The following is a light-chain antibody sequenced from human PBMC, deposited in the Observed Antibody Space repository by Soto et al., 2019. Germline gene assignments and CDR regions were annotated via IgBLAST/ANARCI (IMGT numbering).Light chain of an antibody. V-gene: IGKV1-5*03. J-gene: IGKJ2*01. CDR3: QQYDTFGYT. Sequence: DIQMTQSPSTLSASVGDRVTITCRASHNINSFLAWYQQKPGKAPKLLIYKASTLESGVPSRFSGSGSGTEFSLTIHSLQPDDFATYHCQQYDTFGYTFGQGTKLEIK. CDR1: HNINSF. CDR2: KAS.